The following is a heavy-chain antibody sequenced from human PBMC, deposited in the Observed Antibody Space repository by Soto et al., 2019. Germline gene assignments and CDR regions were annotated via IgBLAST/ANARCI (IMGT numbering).Heavy chain of an antibody. CDR1: GFSFSNYY. Sequence: PGGSLRLSCAASGFSFSNYYMHWVRQAPGKGLVWVSRVNSDESSTTYADSVKGRFTISRDNAKKTLYLQMNSLRVEDTAVYYCAREGDGTTGYYPDYWGHGT. V-gene: IGHV3-74*03. CDR3: AREGDGTTGYYPDY. CDR2: VNSDESST. D-gene: IGHD3-22*01. J-gene: IGHJ4*01.